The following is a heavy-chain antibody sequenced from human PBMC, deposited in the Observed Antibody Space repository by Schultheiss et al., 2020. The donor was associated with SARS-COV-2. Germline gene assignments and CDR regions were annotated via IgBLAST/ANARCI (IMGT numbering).Heavy chain of an antibody. V-gene: IGHV1-69*01. CDR1: GYSFTSYY. Sequence: KISCKGSGYSFTSYYMHWVRQAPGQGLEWMGGIIPIFGTANYAQKFQGRVTITADESTSTAYMELRSLRSDDTAVYYCARGEVPTAFYGMDVWGQGTTVTVSS. CDR2: IIPIFGTA. CDR3: ARGEVPTAFYGMDV. D-gene: IGHD2-2*01. J-gene: IGHJ6*02.